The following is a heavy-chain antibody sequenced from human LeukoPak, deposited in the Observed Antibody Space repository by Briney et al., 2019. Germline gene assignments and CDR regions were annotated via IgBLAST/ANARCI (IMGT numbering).Heavy chain of an antibody. CDR2: IWYDGSNK. CDR3: AKDHAASSYGYFGH. J-gene: IGHJ4*02. CDR1: GFTFSSYG. Sequence: GGSLRLSCAASGFTFSSYGMHWVRQAPGKGLEWVAVIWYDGSNKYYADSVKGRFTISRDNSKNTLYLQMNSLRAEDTAVYYCAKDHAASSYGYFGHWGQGALVTVSS. V-gene: IGHV3-33*06. D-gene: IGHD2-2*01.